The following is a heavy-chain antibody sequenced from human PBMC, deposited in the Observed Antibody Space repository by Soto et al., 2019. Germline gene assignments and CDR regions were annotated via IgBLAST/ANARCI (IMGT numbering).Heavy chain of an antibody. CDR3: SRGRDPSKTANY. Sequence: QVDLQQWGAGLLKPSETLSLTCAVYGGSFSGYYWTWIRQPPGKGLEWIGQIDASRHIHYNPSLRLRATIALAKSKNQFSQKLNSVTAADTAVYYCSRGRDPSKTANYWGQGTLVTVSS. CDR1: GGSFSGYY. J-gene: IGHJ4*02. V-gene: IGHV4-34*02. CDR2: IDASRHI.